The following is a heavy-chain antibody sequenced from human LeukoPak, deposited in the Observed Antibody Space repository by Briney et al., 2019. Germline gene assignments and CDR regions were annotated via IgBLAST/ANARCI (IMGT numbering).Heavy chain of an antibody. CDR2: IYYSGST. J-gene: IGHJ3*02. V-gene: IGHV4-59*01. CDR3: ASSRVLRFLEWLPDAFDI. CDR1: GGSISSYY. Sequence: SETLSLTCTVSGGSISSYYWSWIRQPPGKGLEWIGYIYYSGSTNYNPPLKSRVTISVDTSKNQFSLKLSSVTAADTAVYYCASSRVLRFLEWLPDAFDIWGQGTMVTVSS. D-gene: IGHD3-3*01.